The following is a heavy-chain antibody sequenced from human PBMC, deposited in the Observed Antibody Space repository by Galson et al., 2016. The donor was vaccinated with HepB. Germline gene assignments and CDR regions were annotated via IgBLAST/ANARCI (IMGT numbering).Heavy chain of an antibody. Sequence: SVKVSCKASGYPFTSYDTNWVRQATGQGLEWMGWMNPNSGDTDYAQKFQGRVTMTRDTSISTAYMELTSLRSEDTAVYYCARVQGRGFIMLNFWGQGTLVTVSS. D-gene: IGHD3-10*01. CDR1: GYPFTSYD. J-gene: IGHJ1*01. CDR2: MNPNSGDT. V-gene: IGHV1-8*01. CDR3: ARVQGRGFIMLNF.